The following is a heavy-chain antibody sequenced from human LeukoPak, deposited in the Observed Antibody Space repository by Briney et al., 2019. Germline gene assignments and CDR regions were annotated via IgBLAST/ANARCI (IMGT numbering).Heavy chain of an antibody. CDR1: GFTFSSYG. CDR3: ARDSFFGQPPVD. CDR2: INSDGSST. D-gene: IGHD3/OR15-3a*01. Sequence: GGSLRLSCAASGFTFSSYGMHWVRQAPGKGLVWVSRINSDGSSTSYADSVKGRFTISRDNAKNTLYLQMNSLRAEDTAVYYCARDSFFGQPPVDWGQGTLVTVCS. V-gene: IGHV3-74*01. J-gene: IGHJ4*02.